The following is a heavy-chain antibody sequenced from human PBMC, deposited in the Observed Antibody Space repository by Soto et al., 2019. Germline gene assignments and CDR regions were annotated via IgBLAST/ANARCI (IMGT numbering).Heavy chain of an antibody. CDR3: VRGEVPSTMVMFFDY. J-gene: IGHJ4*02. D-gene: IGHD3-10*01. Sequence: SGPTLVNPTQTLTLTCSFSGFSLTTLGMSVSWVRQPPGKALEWLALINWEDDKYYRPSPETRLTISKDTSKNRVLLTMTKLDPADTATYYCVRGEVPSTMVMFFDYWGQGALVTVSS. CDR2: INWEDDK. CDR1: GFSLTTLGMS. V-gene: IGHV2-70*20.